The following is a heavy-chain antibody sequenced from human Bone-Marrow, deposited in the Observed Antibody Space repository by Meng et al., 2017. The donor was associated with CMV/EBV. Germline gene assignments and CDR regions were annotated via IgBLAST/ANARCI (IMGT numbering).Heavy chain of an antibody. D-gene: IGHD6-13*01. Sequence: QVQLEQSGAEVKKPGSSVKVSCKASGITFTSYSITWVRQAPGQGLEWMGGIIPVFGTVNYAQKFQGRVTITADESTNTAFMELTSLTSEDTALYYCARGTWLAWYLCDYWGQGTLVTV. V-gene: IGHV1-69*01. CDR1: GITFTSYS. CDR2: IIPVFGTV. CDR3: ARGTWLAWYLCDY. J-gene: IGHJ4*02.